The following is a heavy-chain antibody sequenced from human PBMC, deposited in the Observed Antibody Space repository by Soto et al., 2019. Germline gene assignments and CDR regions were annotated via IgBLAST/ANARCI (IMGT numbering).Heavy chain of an antibody. CDR3: ARDGDVNTGFGKDY. J-gene: IGHJ4*02. V-gene: IGHV3-33*01. CDR2: IWHDGGNK. CDR1: GFTFSSYG. D-gene: IGHD3-16*01. Sequence: GGSLRLSCAASGFTFSSYGMHWVRQAPGKGLEWVAFIWHDGGNKFYAESVKGRFTISRDNSKNTLYLQMTSLSAEDTAMYYCARDGDVNTGFGKDYWGKGDLVTVSS.